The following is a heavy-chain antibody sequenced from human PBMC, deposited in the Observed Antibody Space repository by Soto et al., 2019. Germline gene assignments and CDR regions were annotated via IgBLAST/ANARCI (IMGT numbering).Heavy chain of an antibody. D-gene: IGHD1-7*01. CDR2: IYHSGST. CDR1: GGSISSGGYS. V-gene: IGHV4-30-2*01. Sequence: PSETLSLTCAVSGGSISSGGYSWSWIRQPPGKGLEWIGYIYHSGSTYYNPSLKSRVTISVDRSKNQFSLKLSPVTAADTAVYYCARARATGTTLVDTWGQGILVTV. CDR3: ARARATGTTLVDT. J-gene: IGHJ5*02.